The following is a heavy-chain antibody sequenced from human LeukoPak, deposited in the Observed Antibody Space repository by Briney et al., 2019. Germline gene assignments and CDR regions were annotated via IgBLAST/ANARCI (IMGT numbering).Heavy chain of an antibody. J-gene: IGHJ4*02. CDR3: ARDFLRGAPDYLDQ. D-gene: IGHD3-10*01. V-gene: IGHV3-30*14. CDR2: IGYDGVNK. CDR1: GITFSSYP. Sequence: GASLRLSCVASGITFSSYPMRWVRLAPGNGLEWVAVIGYDGVNKFYTDSVQGRFTNSRDDSKNTLYLQMDSLRPEDTAMYYCARDFLRGAPDYLDQWGQGTLVTVSS.